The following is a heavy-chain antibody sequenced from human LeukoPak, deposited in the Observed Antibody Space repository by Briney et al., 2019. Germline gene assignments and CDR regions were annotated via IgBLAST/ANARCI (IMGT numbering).Heavy chain of an antibody. Sequence: GESLRLSCAASGFTFSSYWMNWVRQAPGKGLVWVSRIASDGSSTTYADSVKGRFSISRDNAKNTLYLQMNSLRAEDTAVYYCARDTHHYFDYWGQGTLVTVSS. CDR2: IASDGSST. J-gene: IGHJ4*02. V-gene: IGHV3-74*01. CDR3: ARDTHHYFDY. CDR1: GFTFSSYW.